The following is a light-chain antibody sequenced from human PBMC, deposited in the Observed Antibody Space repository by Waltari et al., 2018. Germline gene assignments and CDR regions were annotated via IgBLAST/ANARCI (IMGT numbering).Light chain of an antibody. CDR2: KTS. J-gene: IGKJ1*01. V-gene: IGKV1-5*03. CDR1: QNISRW. Sequence: DIQMTQSPSTLSAPVGDRVTITCRASQNISRWLAWYQQKPGKAPNLLIYKTSSLQSGVPSRFNGSGSGTEFTLTISSLQPEDFAAYYCQQYNTYSLWAFGQGTKVEIK. CDR3: QQYNTYSLWA.